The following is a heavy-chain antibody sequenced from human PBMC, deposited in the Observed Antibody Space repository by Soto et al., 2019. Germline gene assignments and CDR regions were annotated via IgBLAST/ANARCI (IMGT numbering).Heavy chain of an antibody. CDR2: ISGSGGST. J-gene: IGHJ4*02. Sequence: GGSLRLSCAASGFTFSSYAMSWVRQAPGKGLEWVSAISGSGGSTYYADSVKGRFTISRDNSKNTLYLQMNSLRAEDTAVYYCAKGPYYDYIWGSYRYGYYFDYWGQGTLVTVSS. CDR1: GFTFSSYA. V-gene: IGHV3-23*01. D-gene: IGHD3-16*02. CDR3: AKGPYYDYIWGSYRYGYYFDY.